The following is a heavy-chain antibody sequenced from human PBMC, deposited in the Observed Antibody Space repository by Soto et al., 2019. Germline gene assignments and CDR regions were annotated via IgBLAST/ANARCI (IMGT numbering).Heavy chain of an antibody. CDR3: ARGYY. D-gene: IGHD3-10*01. CDR1: GFTFSESW. V-gene: IGHV3-7*05. CDR2: INQDGSEK. Sequence: GGSLRLSCAASGFTFSESWMSWVRQAPGIGLEWVANINQDGSEKHYVNSVEGRFTISRDNAENSLSLQMNSLRAGDTAVYYCARGYYWGQGTLVTVSS. J-gene: IGHJ4*02.